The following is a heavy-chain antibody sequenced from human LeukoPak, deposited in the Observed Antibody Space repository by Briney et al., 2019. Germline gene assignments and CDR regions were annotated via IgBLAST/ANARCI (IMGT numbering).Heavy chain of an antibody. D-gene: IGHD6-13*01. Sequence: SETLSLTCAVSGGSISGYYWSWIRQPPGRGLEWTGYIYYSGGTNYNPSLKSRVTISADTSKNQFSLKLSYVTAADTAVYYCARHWGIRSSWYFDYWGQGTLVTVSS. CDR3: ARHWGIRSSWYFDY. CDR2: IYYSGGT. CDR1: GGSISGYY. V-gene: IGHV4-59*08. J-gene: IGHJ4*02.